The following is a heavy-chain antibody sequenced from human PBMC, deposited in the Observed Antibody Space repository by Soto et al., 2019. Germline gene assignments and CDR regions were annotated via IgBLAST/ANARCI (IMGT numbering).Heavy chain of an antibody. CDR1: GDSISRYY. CDR2: FVYNGRT. CDR3: ARMVCGSFNCETHYGLEV. J-gene: IGHJ3*01. Sequence: QVQLQESGPGLAKPSETLSLTCTVSGDSISRYYWNWIRQPPGKGLEWFGDFVYNGRTNYNHCLESRVTRSADSSKNQFSLNLTAVTAADTALYYCARMVCGSFNCETHYGLEVWGQGTMVTVSS. D-gene: IGHD3-10*01. V-gene: IGHV4-59*01.